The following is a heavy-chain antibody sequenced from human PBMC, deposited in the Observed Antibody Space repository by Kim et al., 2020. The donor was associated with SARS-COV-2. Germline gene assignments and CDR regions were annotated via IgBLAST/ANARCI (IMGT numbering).Heavy chain of an antibody. J-gene: IGHJ6*02. D-gene: IGHD6-13*01. CDR3: ARDRSSSWYGYYYYYGMDV. Sequence: GWSLRLSCAASGFTFSSYSMNWVRQAPGKGLEWVSSISSSSSYIYYADSVKGRFTISRDNAKNSLYLQMNSLRAEDTAVYYCARDRSSSWYGYYYYYGMDVWGQATTVTVSS. CDR2: ISSSSSYI. V-gene: IGHV3-21*01. CDR1: GFTFSSYS.